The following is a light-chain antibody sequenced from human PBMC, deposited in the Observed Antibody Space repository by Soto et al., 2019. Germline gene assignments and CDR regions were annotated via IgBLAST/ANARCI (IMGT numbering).Light chain of an antibody. V-gene: IGKV3-15*01. CDR2: GAS. CDR1: QNINSL. J-gene: IGKJ5*01. Sequence: RVLTQSPATLSVSPGERATLSCRASQNINSLLAWYQQRPGQAPRLLIYGASTRATGTPDRVSGSGSGTEFTRTISSLQPEDFVVYYCQQYNNWPITFGQGTRL. CDR3: QQYNNWPIT.